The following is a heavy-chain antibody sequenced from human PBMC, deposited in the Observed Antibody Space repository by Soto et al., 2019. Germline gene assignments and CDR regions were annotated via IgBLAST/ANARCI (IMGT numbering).Heavy chain of an antibody. CDR1: GGSISSYY. Sequence: TSETLSLTCTVSGGSISSYYWSWIRQPPGKGLEWIGYIYYSGSTNYNPSLKSRVTISVDTSKNQFSLKLSSVTAADTAVYYCAGLIAVARIDYWGQGTLVTVSS. CDR3: AGLIAVARIDY. D-gene: IGHD6-19*01. V-gene: IGHV4-59*08. CDR2: IYYSGST. J-gene: IGHJ4*02.